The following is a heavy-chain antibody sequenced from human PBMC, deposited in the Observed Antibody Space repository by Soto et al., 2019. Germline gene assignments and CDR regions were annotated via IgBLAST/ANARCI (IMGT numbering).Heavy chain of an antibody. CDR1: GFTFSSYG. D-gene: IGHD3-10*01. V-gene: IGHV3-30*18. CDR3: AKDSGLYGMDV. J-gene: IGHJ6*02. CDR2: ISYDGSNK. Sequence: QVQLVESGGGVVQPGRSLRLSCAASGFTFSSYGMHWVRQAPGKGLEWVAVISYDGSNKYYADSVKGRFTISRDNSKNTLYLQMNSLRAEDTAVYYCAKDSGLYGMDVWGQGTTVTVSS.